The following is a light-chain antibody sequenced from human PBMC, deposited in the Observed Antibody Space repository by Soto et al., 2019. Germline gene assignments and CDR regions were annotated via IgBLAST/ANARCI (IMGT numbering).Light chain of an antibody. CDR3: TSYKSSITYV. CDR2: EVS. J-gene: IGLJ1*01. V-gene: IGLV2-14*01. CDR1: SSDVGGYNY. Sequence: QSVLTQPASVSGSPGQSITISCTGTSSDVGGYNYVSWYQQHPGKAPKLMIYEVSNRPSGVSNRFSGSKSGNTASLTISGLQAEDEADYYCTSYKSSITYVFGTGTKVTLL.